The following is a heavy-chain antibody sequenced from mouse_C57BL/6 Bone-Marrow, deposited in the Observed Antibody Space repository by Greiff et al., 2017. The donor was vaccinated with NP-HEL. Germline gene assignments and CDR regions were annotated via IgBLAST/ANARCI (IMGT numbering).Heavy chain of an antibody. CDR3: ARKSSGPYYFDY. Sequence: VQLQQPGAELVKPGASVKLSCKASGYTFTSYWMQWVKQRPGQGLEWIGEIDPSDSYTNYNQKFKGKATLTVDTSSSTAYMQLSSLTSEDSAVYYCARKSSGPYYFDYWGQGTTLTVSS. J-gene: IGHJ2*01. V-gene: IGHV1-50*01. CDR2: IDPSDSYT. D-gene: IGHD3-2*02. CDR1: GYTFTSYW.